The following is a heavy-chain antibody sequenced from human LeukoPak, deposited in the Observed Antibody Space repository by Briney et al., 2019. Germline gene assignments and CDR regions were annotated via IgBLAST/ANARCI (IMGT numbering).Heavy chain of an antibody. CDR1: GGSLSDSSHY. J-gene: IGHJ3*02. CDR3: ARPTYDSSGYYGSFIM. Sequence: NPSETLSLTCTVSGGSLSDSSHYWGWVRQPPGEGLEWIGSIYYNGNTYYNPSLESRVTISVDTSNNQFFLRMSSVTAADTAVYYCARPTYDSSGYYGSFIMWGQGTMVTVSS. V-gene: IGHV4-39*01. CDR2: IYYNGNT. D-gene: IGHD3-22*01.